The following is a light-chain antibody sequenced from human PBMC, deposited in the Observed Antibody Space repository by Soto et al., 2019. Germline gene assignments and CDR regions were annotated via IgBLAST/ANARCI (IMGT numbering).Light chain of an antibody. Sequence: QSVLTQPPSASGTPGQRVTISCSGGSSNIGRNTVNWYQLLPGTAPKLLIYSNDRRPSGVPDRFSGSKSGTSASLAISGLQSEDEADYYCSAWDYSLNGPVFGGGTKLTVL. V-gene: IGLV1-44*01. CDR2: SND. J-gene: IGLJ2*01. CDR3: SAWDYSLNGPV. CDR1: SSNIGRNT.